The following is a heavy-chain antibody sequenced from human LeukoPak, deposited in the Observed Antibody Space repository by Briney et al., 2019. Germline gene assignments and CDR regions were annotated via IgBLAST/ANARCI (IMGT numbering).Heavy chain of an antibody. CDR3: AKGGHHFNPFFY. CDR2: IHAGGSDP. V-gene: IGHV3-23*01. D-gene: IGHD3-3*01. CDR1: GFTFSFSP. Sequence: PGGSLRLSCAASGFTFSFSPMGWVRQAPGKGLEGVSSIHAGGSDPFYGESVQGRFTISRDNSKNTLSLQLNSLRVEDTAVYFCAKGGHHFNPFFYCGQGTLVTVSS. J-gene: IGHJ4*02.